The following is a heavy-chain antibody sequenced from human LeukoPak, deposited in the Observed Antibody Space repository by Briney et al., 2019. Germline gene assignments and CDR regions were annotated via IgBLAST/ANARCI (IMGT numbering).Heavy chain of an antibody. J-gene: IGHJ4*02. CDR1: GFTVSSYA. V-gene: IGHV3-23*01. CDR3: AKDRAPFDY. CDR2: ISGSGGST. Sequence: GGSLRLSCAAAGFTVSSYAMSWVRQAPGEGLEWVSAISGSGGSTYYADSVKGRFTISRDNSKNTLYLQMNSLRAEDTAVYYCAKDRAPFDYWGQGTLVTVSS.